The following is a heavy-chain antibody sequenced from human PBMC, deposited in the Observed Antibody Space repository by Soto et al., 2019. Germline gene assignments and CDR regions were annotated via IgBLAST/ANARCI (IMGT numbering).Heavy chain of an antibody. Sequence: QITLKESGPAMVKPRQTLTLTCTFSGFSLTTTGVGVGWIRQPPGKALERLALIYWDGDKRYSPSLKNRLTITKDTSENQVVLTMTDMDPADTATYYCTHRDSDYDSSGLGFDVWGQGTLFTVSS. CDR1: GFSLTTTGVG. J-gene: IGHJ3*01. V-gene: IGHV2-5*02. CDR2: IYWDGDK. D-gene: IGHD3-22*01. CDR3: THRDSDYDSSGLGFDV.